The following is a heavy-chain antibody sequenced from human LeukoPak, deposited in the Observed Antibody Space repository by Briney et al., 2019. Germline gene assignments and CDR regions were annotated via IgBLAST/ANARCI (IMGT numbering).Heavy chain of an antibody. CDR3: ARANNLNYDFWSGYYY. J-gene: IGHJ4*02. CDR1: GYTFTSYG. V-gene: IGHV1-18*01. D-gene: IGHD3-3*01. Sequence: GASVKVSCKASGYTFTSYGISWVRQAPGQGLEWTGWISAYNGNTNYAQKLQGRVTMTTDTSTSTAYMELRSLRSDDTAVYYCARANNLNYDFWSGYYYWGQGTLVTVSS. CDR2: ISAYNGNT.